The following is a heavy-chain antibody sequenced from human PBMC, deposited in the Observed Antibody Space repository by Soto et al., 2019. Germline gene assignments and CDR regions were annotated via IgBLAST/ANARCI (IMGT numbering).Heavy chain of an antibody. CDR1: GGSFSGYY. CDR2: INHSGST. Sequence: QVQLQQWGAGLLKPSETLSLTCAVYGGSFSGYYWSWIRQPPGKGLEWIGEINHSGSTNYNPSLKSRVTISVDPSKNQFSLKLSSVTAADTAVYYCARGGRRMGYSGYDSVFDYWGQGTLVTVSS. D-gene: IGHD5-12*01. CDR3: ARGGRRMGYSGYDSVFDY. J-gene: IGHJ4*02. V-gene: IGHV4-34*01.